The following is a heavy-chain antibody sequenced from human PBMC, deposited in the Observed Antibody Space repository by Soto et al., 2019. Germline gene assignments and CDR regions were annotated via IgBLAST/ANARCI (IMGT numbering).Heavy chain of an antibody. CDR1: GFTFSSYA. J-gene: IGHJ4*02. D-gene: IGHD3-22*01. V-gene: IGHV3-23*01. CDR3: ASYYYDSSGYPHY. Sequence: AGGSLRLSCAASGFTFSSYAMSWVRQAPGKGLEWVSAISGSGGSTYYADSVKGRFTISRDNSKNTLYLQMNSLRAEDTAVYYCASYYYDSSGYPHYWGQGTLVTVSS. CDR2: ISGSGGST.